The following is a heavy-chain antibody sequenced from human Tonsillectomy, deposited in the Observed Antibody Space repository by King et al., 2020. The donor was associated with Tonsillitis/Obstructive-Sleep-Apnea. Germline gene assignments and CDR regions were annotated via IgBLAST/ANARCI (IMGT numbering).Heavy chain of an antibody. D-gene: IGHD3-22*01. CDR2: IYYTGTT. V-gene: IGHV4-39*01. J-gene: IGHJ5*02. CDR3: ARHLYFYDTSGYSQFDP. CDR1: GGSINSSSYY. Sequence: LQLQESGPGLVKPSETLSLTCTVSGGSINSSSYYWGWVRQPPGQGLEWIGSIYYTGTTSYNPSLKSRVTIYVDTSKKQFSLKVSSVTAADTAVYYCARHLYFYDTSGYSQFDPWGQGTLVTVSS.